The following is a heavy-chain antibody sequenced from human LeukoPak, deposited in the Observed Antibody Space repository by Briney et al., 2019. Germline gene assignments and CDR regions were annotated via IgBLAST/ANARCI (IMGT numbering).Heavy chain of an antibody. CDR1: GASISSTNNF. J-gene: IGHJ3*02. CDR3: ASPSEKKLGDAFDI. D-gene: IGHD7-27*01. CDR2: IYYSVST. Sequence: SETLSLTCTVSGASISSTNNFWGWIRQTPGKGLEWIATIYYSVSTYYNPSLKSRLSISVDTSKNQFSLKLSSVTAADTALYYCASPSEKKLGDAFDIWGQGTMVTVSS. V-gene: IGHV4-39*07.